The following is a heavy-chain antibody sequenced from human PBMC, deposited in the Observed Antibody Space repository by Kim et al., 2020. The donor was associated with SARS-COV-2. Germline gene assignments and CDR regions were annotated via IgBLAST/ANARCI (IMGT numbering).Heavy chain of an antibody. CDR2: VNGGNGNT. V-gene: IGHV1-3*01. D-gene: IGHD6-19*01. J-gene: IGHJ4*02. Sequence: ASVKVSCKASGYTFTTFALYWVRRAPGQRLEWMGWVNGGNGNTRYSQKFQGRVSITRDTSATTAHLELSGLISEDTAVYYCAREAVAGSFDYWGQGSLVTVSS. CDR1: GYTFTTFA. CDR3: AREAVAGSFDY.